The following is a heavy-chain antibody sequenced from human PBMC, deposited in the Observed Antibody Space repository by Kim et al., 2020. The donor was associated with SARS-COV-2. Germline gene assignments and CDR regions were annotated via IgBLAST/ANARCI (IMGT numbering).Heavy chain of an antibody. V-gene: IGHV3-23*03. Sequence: GGSLRLSCAASGFTFSSYAMSWVRQAPGKGLEWVSVIYSGESSTYYADSVKGRFTIARDNSRNTLYLQMSSLRADDTAIYYCARMGGGYNIWTGYGGDNWFDPWGQGILVPVSS. CDR1: GFTFSSYA. CDR2: IYSGESST. J-gene: IGHJ5*02. D-gene: IGHD3-9*01. CDR3: ARMGGGYNIWTGYGGDNWFDP.